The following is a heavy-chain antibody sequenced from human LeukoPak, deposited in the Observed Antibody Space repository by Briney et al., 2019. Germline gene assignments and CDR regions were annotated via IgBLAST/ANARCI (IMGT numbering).Heavy chain of an antibody. CDR2: IWYDGSIK. Sequence: PGGSLRLSCAASGFSFSSYGIHWVRQAPGKGLEWVAVIWYDGSIKYYADSVKGRFTISRDNSKSTLYLQMNSLSAEDTAVCYCAKSRGYYYEKSGPTDYWGQGTLVTVSS. CDR1: GFSFSSYG. CDR3: AKSRGYYYEKSGPTDY. D-gene: IGHD3-22*01. J-gene: IGHJ4*02. V-gene: IGHV3-33*06.